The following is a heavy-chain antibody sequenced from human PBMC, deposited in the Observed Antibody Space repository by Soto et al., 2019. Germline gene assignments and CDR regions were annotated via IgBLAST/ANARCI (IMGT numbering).Heavy chain of an antibody. CDR1: GFTFDDNA. CDR3: AISQDRGGRTTFIY. Sequence: HPVGCLRLSCAVSGFTFDDNAMHWVRQAPEKGLEWVSGINWKSDIGYADSVKGRGTISRDNAENSLYLQMNSLRAEDTALYYCAISQDRGGRTTFIYWGQGTQVTVSS. V-gene: IGHV3-9*01. D-gene: IGHD3-16*01. CDR2: INWKSDI. J-gene: IGHJ4*02.